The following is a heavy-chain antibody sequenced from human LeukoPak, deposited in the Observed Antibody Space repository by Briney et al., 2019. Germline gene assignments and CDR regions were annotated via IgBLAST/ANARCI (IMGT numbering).Heavy chain of an antibody. CDR1: GYSFSLYW. V-gene: IGHV3-7*03. CDR2: ISDGGWAT. CDR3: TRENYVPDS. D-gene: IGHD3-10*02. Sequence: GGSLRLSCVASGYSFSLYWMSWVRQTPGKGLEWVASISDGGWATYYVDSVRGRSTISRDDARNSLFVQMNGLRADDTAVYYCTRENYVPDSWGQGTLVTVSS. J-gene: IGHJ5*02.